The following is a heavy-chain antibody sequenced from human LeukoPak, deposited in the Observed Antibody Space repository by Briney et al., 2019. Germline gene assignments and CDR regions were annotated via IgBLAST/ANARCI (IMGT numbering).Heavy chain of an antibody. D-gene: IGHD2-2*01. CDR2: ISSSGGST. Sequence: GGSLRLSCAASGFTFSSYAMSWVRQAPGKGLEWFSAISSSGGSTYYADSVKGRFTISRDNSKNTLYLQMNSLRAEDTAVYYCAKDLGIVVVPAAIQSAFDIWGQGTMVTVSS. V-gene: IGHV3-23*01. CDR3: AKDLGIVVVPAAIQSAFDI. CDR1: GFTFSSYA. J-gene: IGHJ3*02.